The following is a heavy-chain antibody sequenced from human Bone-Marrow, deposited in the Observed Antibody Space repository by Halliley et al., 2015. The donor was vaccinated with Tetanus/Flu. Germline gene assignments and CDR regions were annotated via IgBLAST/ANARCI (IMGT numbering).Heavy chain of an antibody. CDR2: ISYGGNT. J-gene: IGHJ5*02. CDR3: ARHGVAIVSSGTSFLPPDP. D-gene: IGHD1-1*01. V-gene: IGHV4-59*08. Sequence: LRLSCAASGFTFSSYAMSWVRQAPGKGLEWVGYISYGGNTNYTPSLKSRVAISVDTSTSQFSLRLNSVTAADTAVYYCARHGVAIVSSGTSFLPPDPWGQGILVIVSS. CDR1: GFTFSSYA.